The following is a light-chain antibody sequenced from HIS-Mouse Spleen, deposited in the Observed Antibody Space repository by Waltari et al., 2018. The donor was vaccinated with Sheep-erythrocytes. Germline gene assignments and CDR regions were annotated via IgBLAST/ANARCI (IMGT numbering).Light chain of an antibody. CDR1: SSNIGNNA. Sequence: QSVLTQPPSVSEAPRQRVTISCSGSSSNIGNNAVNWYQQLPGNAPKLLIYYDDLLPSGVSDRFYGSKSGTSASLAISGLQSEDEADYYCAAWDDSLNGVVFGGGTKLTVL. CDR2: YDD. CDR3: AAWDDSLNGVV. J-gene: IGLJ2*01. V-gene: IGLV1-36*01.